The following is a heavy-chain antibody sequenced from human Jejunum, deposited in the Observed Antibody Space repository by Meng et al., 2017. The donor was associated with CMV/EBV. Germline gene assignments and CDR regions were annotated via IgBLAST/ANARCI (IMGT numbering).Heavy chain of an antibody. Sequence: VSGGSFSGYYWPWIRQSPGEGLEWIGEIKHGGSTKYNPSLKSRVTMLVDTSKKQVSLKVTSMTAADTALYYCARSYGSGSSRFDPWGQGTLVTVSS. J-gene: IGHJ5*02. CDR3: ARSYGSGSSRFDP. CDR1: GGSFSGYY. D-gene: IGHD3-10*01. CDR2: IKHGGST. V-gene: IGHV4-34*01.